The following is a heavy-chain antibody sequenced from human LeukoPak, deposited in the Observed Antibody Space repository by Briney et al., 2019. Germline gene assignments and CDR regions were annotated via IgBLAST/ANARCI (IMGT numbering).Heavy chain of an antibody. CDR2: IYSGGST. CDR3: ARVGGFSGSYFDY. V-gene: IGHV3-53*01. CDR1: GFAFSRLA. D-gene: IGHD1-26*01. Sequence: GGSLRLSCAASGFAFSRLAMSWVRQAPGKGLEWVSVIYSGGSTYYADSVKGRFTISRDNSKNTLYLQMNSLRAEDTAVYYCARVGGFSGSYFDYWGQGTLVTVSS. J-gene: IGHJ4*02.